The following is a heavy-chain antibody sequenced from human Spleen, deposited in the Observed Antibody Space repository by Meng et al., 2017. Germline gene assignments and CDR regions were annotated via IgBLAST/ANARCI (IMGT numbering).Heavy chain of an antibody. CDR2: INPKSGDT. CDR3: ARDEDISAAGKLFGDY. D-gene: IGHD6-13*01. J-gene: IGHJ4*02. V-gene: IGHV1-2*06. Sequence: ASVKVSCKASGYTFPDYYLHWVRRAPGQGLEWMGRINPKSGDTHYAQKFQGRVIMTGDTSISTAYMELSGLRSDDTAMYYCARDEDISAAGKLFGDYWGQGTLVTVSS. CDR1: GYTFPDYY.